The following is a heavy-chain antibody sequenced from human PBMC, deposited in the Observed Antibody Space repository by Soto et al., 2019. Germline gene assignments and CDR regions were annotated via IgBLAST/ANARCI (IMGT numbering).Heavy chain of an antibody. V-gene: IGHV1-18*01. J-gene: IGHJ5*01. D-gene: IGHD6-13*01. Sequence: VQLVQSGAELKMPGASVKVSCKTSGYVFSNYGLTWVRQAPGQGIEWMGWISIYVSYSHSSPKFHGRLIMTTDTSTTPSFMELWNLTLADTSFYFCANNSSSDWLDSWGQRTLITISS. CDR2: ISIYVSYS. CDR1: GYVFSNYG. CDR3: ANNSSSDWLDS.